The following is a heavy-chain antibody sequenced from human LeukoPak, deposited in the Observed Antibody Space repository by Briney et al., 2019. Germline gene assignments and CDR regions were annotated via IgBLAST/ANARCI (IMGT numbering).Heavy chain of an antibody. CDR2: INHSGST. CDR1: GGSFSGYY. D-gene: IGHD3-22*01. CDR3: ARHSSSYYYDSSGYLNHDY. J-gene: IGHJ4*02. V-gene: IGHV4-34*01. Sequence: SETLSLTCAVYGGSFSGYYWSWIRQPPGKGLEWIGEINHSGSTNYNPSLKSRVTISVDTSKNQFSLKLSSVTAADTAVYYCARHSSSYYYDSSGYLNHDYWGQGTLVTVSS.